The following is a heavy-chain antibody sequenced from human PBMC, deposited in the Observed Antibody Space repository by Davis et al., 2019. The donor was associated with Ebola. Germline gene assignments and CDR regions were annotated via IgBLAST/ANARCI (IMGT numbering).Heavy chain of an antibody. V-gene: IGHV4-30-4*07. J-gene: IGHJ4*02. CDR3: AKGLKVSGWYYFDY. Sequence: MPSETLSLTCAVSGGFVSSGGYSWSWIRQPPGKGLEWIGYYYYTGSTYYNPSLKSRVTISVDTSKNQFSLKLSSVTAADTAVYYCAKGLKVSGWYYFDYWGQGTLVTVSS. CDR2: YYYTGST. D-gene: IGHD6-19*01. CDR1: GGFVSSGGYS.